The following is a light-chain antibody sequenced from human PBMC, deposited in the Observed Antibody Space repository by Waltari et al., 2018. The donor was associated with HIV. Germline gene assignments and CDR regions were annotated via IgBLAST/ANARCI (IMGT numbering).Light chain of an antibody. CDR1: IANIAQSL. J-gene: IGLJ3*02. V-gene: IGLV1-51*01. CDR3: GTWDNSLSPWV. Sequence: QPVLTQPPSVTADPGQNVTISCSGSIANIAQSLLSGYQQLPGTAPKLIIYDNDKRPSGIPDRFSASKSGTSATLGITGLQTGDEADYYCGTWDNSLSPWVFGGGTKLTVL. CDR2: DND.